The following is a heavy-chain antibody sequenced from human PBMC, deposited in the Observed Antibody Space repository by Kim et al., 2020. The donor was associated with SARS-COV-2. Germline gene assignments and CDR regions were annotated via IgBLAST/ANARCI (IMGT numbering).Heavy chain of an antibody. D-gene: IGHD3-9*01. CDR1: GFTFDDYA. Sequence: GGSLRLSCAASGFTFDDYAMHWVRQAPGKGLEWVSGISWNSGSIGYADSVKGRFTISRDNAKNSLYLQMNSLRAEDTALYYCAKAHTYYDILTGYSRYHYYYYGMDVWGQGTTVTVSS. CDR3: AKAHTYYDILTGYSRYHYYYYGMDV. V-gene: IGHV3-9*01. J-gene: IGHJ6*02. CDR2: ISWNSGSI.